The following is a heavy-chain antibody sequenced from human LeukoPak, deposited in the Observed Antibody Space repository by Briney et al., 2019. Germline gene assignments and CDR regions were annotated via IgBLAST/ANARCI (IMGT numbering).Heavy chain of an antibody. D-gene: IGHD3-9*01. Sequence: SVKVSCKASGGTFSSYAISWVRQAPGQGLEWMGGIIPIFGTANYAQKFQGRVTITADESTSTAYMELSSLRPEDTAVYYCAREVYDILPGYSYYYAMDVRGQGTTVTVSS. J-gene: IGHJ6*02. CDR1: GGTFSSYA. V-gene: IGHV1-69*13. CDR2: IIPIFGTA. CDR3: AREVYDILPGYSYYYAMDV.